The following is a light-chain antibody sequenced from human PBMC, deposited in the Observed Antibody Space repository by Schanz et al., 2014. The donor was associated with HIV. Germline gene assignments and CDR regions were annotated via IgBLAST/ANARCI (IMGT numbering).Light chain of an antibody. CDR3: CSYAGSSTVV. J-gene: IGLJ2*01. CDR2: EGS. V-gene: IGLV2-23*01. CDR1: SGDIGGY. Sequence: QSALTQPPSASGSPGQSVTLSCAGTSGDIGGYISWYQHHPGKAPKLMIYEGSKRPSGISNRFSGSKSGNTASLTISGLQAEDEADYYCCSYAGSSTVVFGGGTQLTVL.